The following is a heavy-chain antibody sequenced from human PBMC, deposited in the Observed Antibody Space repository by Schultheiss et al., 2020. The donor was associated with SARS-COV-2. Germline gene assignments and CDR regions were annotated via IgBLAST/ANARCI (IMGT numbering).Heavy chain of an antibody. D-gene: IGHD4-17*01. Sequence: SQTLSLTCTVSGGSISSSSYYWGWIRQPPGKGLEWIGYIYYSGSTNYNPSLKSRVTISVDTSKNQFSLKLSSVTAADTAVYYCARMGHYNFDYWGQGTLVTVSS. CDR1: GGSISSSSYY. V-gene: IGHV4-61*05. J-gene: IGHJ4*02. CDR2: IYYSGST. CDR3: ARMGHYNFDY.